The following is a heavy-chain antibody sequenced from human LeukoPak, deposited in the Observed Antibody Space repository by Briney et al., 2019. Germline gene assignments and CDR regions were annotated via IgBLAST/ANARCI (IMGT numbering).Heavy chain of an antibody. V-gene: IGHV3-30*02. D-gene: IGHD5-18*01. CDR1: GFTFSNYG. CDR2: IRNDGSNN. CDR3: AKDPGYRDF. Sequence: GGSLRLSCAASGFTFSNYGMHWVRQAPGKGLEWVAYIRNDGSNNYYEDSVKGRFTISRDNSKNMLYLQMNSLRAEDTAMYFCAKDPGYRDFWGQGTLVTVFS. J-gene: IGHJ4*02.